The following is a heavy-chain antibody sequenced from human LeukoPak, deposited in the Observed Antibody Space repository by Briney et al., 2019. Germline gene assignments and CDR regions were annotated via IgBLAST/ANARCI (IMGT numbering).Heavy chain of an antibody. CDR1: GGSISSYY. J-gene: IGHJ6*03. Sequence: SETLSLTCTVSGGSISSYYWSWIRQPAGKGLEWIGRIYTSGSTNYNPSLKSRVTMSVDTTKNQFSLKLSSVTAADTAVYYCARIAAAGTIYYYYYMDVWGKGTTVTTSS. CDR2: IYTSGST. V-gene: IGHV4-4*07. CDR3: ARIAAAGTIYYYYYMDV. D-gene: IGHD6-13*01.